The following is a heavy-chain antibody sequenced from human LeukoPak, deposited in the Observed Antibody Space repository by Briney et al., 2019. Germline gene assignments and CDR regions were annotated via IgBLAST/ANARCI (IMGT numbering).Heavy chain of an antibody. V-gene: IGHV3-23*01. J-gene: IGHJ4*02. CDR3: ASLGILGAIGDY. CDR1: GFTFSNAR. CDR2: ISGSGGST. D-gene: IGHD1-26*01. Sequence: PGGSLRLSCAASGFTFSNARMNWVRQAPGKGLEWVSAISGSGGSTYYADSVKGRFTISRDNSKNTLYLQMNSLRAEDTAVYYCASLGILGAIGDYWGQGTLVTVSS.